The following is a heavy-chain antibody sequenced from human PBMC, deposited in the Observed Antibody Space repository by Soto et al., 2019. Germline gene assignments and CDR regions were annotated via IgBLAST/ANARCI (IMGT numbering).Heavy chain of an antibody. CDR2: IWYDGSNK. V-gene: IGHV3-33*01. J-gene: IGHJ6*03. CDR3: ARVAGRYYYYYMDV. Sequence: GGSLRLSCAAPGFTFSSYGMHWVRQAPGKGLEWVAVIWYDGSNKYYADSVKGRFTISRDNSKNTLYLQMNSLRAEDTAVYYCARVAGRYYYYYMDVWGKGTTVTVSS. CDR1: GFTFSSYG.